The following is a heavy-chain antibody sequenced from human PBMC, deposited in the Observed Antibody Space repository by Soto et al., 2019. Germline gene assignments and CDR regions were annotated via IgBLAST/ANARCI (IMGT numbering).Heavy chain of an antibody. CDR2: IKSKTDGGTA. Sequence: EVQLEESGGGLGKPGGSLRLSCAASGFNLSHPWMTWVRQAAGKGLEWVGRIKSKTDGGTADYATPVKGRFTISRDYPKNTVYLQMNSLKTEDTAVYYCTTGIYYDILTGYHNVAYWGQGTLVTVSS. CDR1: GFNLSHPW. V-gene: IGHV3-15*01. J-gene: IGHJ4*02. D-gene: IGHD3-9*01. CDR3: TTGIYYDILTGYHNVAY.